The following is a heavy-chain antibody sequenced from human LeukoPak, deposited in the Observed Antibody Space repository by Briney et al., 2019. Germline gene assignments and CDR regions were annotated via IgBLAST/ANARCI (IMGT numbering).Heavy chain of an antibody. V-gene: IGHV1-18*01. J-gene: IGHJ4*02. D-gene: IGHD3-22*01. Sequence: ASVKVSCKASGYTFTSYGISWVRQAPGQGLEWMGWISAYNGNTNYAQKLQGRVTMTTDTSTSTAYMELRSLRSDDTAVYYCASAPIDYYDSSGSQAGFDYWGQGTLVTVSS. CDR3: ASAPIDYYDSSGSQAGFDY. CDR2: ISAYNGNT. CDR1: GYTFTSYG.